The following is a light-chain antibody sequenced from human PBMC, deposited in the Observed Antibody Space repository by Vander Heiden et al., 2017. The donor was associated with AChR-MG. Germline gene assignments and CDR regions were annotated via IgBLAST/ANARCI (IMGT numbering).Light chain of an antibody. J-gene: IGLJ3*02. Sequence: SYELTQPPSVSVSPGQTASVSCSGDAVPNQYSYWYQKRPGQAPVLIIFKDTERPSGIPERFSGSSSGTVVTLTITGVQAEDEADYYCQSADSNGIWVFGGGTRLTVL. CDR2: KDT. CDR3: QSADSNGIWV. V-gene: IGLV3-25*03. CDR1: AVPNQY.